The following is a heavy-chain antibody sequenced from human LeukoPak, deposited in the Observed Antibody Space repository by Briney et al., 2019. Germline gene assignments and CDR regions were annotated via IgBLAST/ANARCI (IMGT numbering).Heavy chain of an antibody. CDR1: GYTFTSYD. CDR2: MNPNSGNT. Sequence: ASVKVSCKASGYTFTSYDTNWVRQATGQGLEWMGWMNPNSGNTGYAQKFQGRVTMTRNTSISTAYMELSSLRSEDTAVYYCGRAHSGSSPDLGDYWGQGTLVTVSS. V-gene: IGHV1-8*01. J-gene: IGHJ4*02. D-gene: IGHD1-26*01. CDR3: GRAHSGSSPDLGDY.